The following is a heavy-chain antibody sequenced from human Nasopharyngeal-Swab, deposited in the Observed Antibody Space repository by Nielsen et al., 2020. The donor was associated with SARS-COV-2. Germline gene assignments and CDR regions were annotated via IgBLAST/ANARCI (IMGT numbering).Heavy chain of an antibody. Sequence: SETLSLTCTVSGGSISPYYWGWIRQPPGKGLEWIGYIYYTGSTNYNPSLKSRLTISVDRFKNQFSLRLSSVTAADTAVYYCARHFRGGDVWGNGTTVTVSS. CDR3: ARHFRGGDV. CDR2: IYYTGST. V-gene: IGHV4-59*08. D-gene: IGHD3-10*01. J-gene: IGHJ6*04. CDR1: GGSISPYY.